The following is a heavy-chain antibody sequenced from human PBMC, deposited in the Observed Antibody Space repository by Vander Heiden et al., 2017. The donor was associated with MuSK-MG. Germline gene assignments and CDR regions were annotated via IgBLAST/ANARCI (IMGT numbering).Heavy chain of an antibody. J-gene: IGHJ4*02. D-gene: IGHD6-19*01. CDR2: ISGSGGST. Sequence: EVQLLESGGGLVQPGGSLRLSCAASGFTFSSYAMSWVRQAPGKGLGWVSAISGSGGSTYYADSVKGRFTISRDNSKNTLYLQMNSLRAEDTAVYYCAKRSGWYSRVFDYWGQGTLVTVSS. CDR1: GFTFSSYA. CDR3: AKRSGWYSRVFDY. V-gene: IGHV3-23*01.